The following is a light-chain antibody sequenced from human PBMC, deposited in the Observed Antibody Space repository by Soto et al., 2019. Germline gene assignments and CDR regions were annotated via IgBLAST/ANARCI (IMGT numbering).Light chain of an antibody. CDR3: CSYAGSSTLK. Sequence: SALTQPASVSGSPGQSITISCTGTSSDVGSYNLVSWYQQHPGKAPKLMIYEGSKRPSGVSNRFSGSKSGNTASLTISGLQAEDEADYYCCSYAGSSTLKFGGGTKVTVL. V-gene: IGLV2-23*01. J-gene: IGLJ2*01. CDR1: SSDVGSYNL. CDR2: EGS.